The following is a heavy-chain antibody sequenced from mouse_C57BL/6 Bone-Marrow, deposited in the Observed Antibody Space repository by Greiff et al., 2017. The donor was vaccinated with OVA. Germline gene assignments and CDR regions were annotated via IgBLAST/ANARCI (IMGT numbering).Heavy chain of an antibody. CDR1: GYTFTDYY. V-gene: IGHV1-19*01. J-gene: IGHJ4*01. Sequence: VQLKQSGPVLVKPGASVKMSCKASGYTFTDYYMNWVKQSHGKSLEWIGVINPYNGGTSYNQKFKGKATLTVAKSSSTAYMELNSLTSEDSAVYYCARWGSSYAMDYWGQGTSVTVSS. CDR2: INPYNGGT. D-gene: IGHD1-1*01. CDR3: ARWGSSYAMDY.